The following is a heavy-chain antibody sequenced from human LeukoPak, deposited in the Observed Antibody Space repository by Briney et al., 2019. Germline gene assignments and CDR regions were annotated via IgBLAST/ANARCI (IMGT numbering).Heavy chain of an antibody. CDR1: GYTFTSYG. V-gene: IGHV1-18*01. J-gene: IGHJ6*02. D-gene: IGHD2-15*01. CDR3: ARLGYCSGGSCYRYYYYGMDV. CDR2: ISAYNGNT. Sequence: ASVKVSCKASGYTFTSYGISWVRQAPGQGLEWMGWISAYNGNTSYAQKLQGRVTMTTDTSTSTAYMELRSLRSDDTAVYYCARLGYCSGGSCYRYYYYGMDVWGQGTTVTVS.